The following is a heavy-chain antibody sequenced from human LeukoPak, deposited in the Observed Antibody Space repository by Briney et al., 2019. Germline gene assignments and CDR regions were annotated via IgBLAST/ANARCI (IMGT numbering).Heavy chain of an antibody. J-gene: IGHJ4*02. CDR2: ISSSSSTI. V-gene: IGHV3-48*04. CDR1: GFTFSSYS. CDR3: AKDTTRYYYDSSGLDY. D-gene: IGHD3-22*01. Sequence: GGSLRLSCAASGFTFSSYSMNWVRQAPGKGLEWVSYISSSSSTIYYADSVKGRFTISRDNSKNSLYLQMNSLRTEDTALYYCAKDTTRYYYDSSGLDYWGQGTLVTVSS.